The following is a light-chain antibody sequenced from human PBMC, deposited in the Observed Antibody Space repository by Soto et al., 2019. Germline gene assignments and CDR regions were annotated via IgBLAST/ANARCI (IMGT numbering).Light chain of an antibody. CDR2: GNN. J-gene: IGLJ1*01. V-gene: IGLV1-40*01. Sequence: QSVLTQAPSISGAPGQRVTISCTGSSSNIGAGYDVHWFQQFPGTAPRLLIHGNNNRPPGVPDRFSGSESGTSASLAIAGLQAGDEAIYYCQSFDSDLSAFVFGTGTKVTVL. CDR1: SSNIGAGYD. CDR3: QSFDSDLSAFV.